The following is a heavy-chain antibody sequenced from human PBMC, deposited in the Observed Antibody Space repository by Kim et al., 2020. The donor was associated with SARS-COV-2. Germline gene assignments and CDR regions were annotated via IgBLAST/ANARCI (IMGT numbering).Heavy chain of an antibody. D-gene: IGHD3-10*01. CDR3: ARDPVGGAFDI. V-gene: IGHV3-30-3*01. CDR2: ISYDGSKT. J-gene: IGHJ3*02. CDR1: GFTFSSYA. Sequence: GGSLRLSCAASGFTFSSYAMHWVRQAPGKGLEWVAVISYDGSKTYYADSVKGRFTISRDNSKNTLYLQMNSLRAEDTAVYYCARDPVGGAFDIWGQGTMVTVSS.